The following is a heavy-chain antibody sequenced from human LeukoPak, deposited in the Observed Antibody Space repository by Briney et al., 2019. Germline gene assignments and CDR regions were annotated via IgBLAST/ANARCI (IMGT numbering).Heavy chain of an antibody. CDR1: GFTFSSYS. CDR3: ARGRGYSYGYYFDY. V-gene: IGHV3-21*01. J-gene: IGHJ4*02. CDR2: ISSSSSYI. D-gene: IGHD5-18*01. Sequence: GGSLRLSCAASGFTFSSYSMNWVRQAPGKRLEWVSSISSSSSYIYYADSVKGRFTISRDNAKNSLYLQMNSLRAEDTAVYYCARGRGYSYGYYFDYWGQGTLVTVSS.